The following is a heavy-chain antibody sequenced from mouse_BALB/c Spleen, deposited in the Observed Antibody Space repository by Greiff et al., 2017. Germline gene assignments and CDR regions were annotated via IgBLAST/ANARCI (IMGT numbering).Heavy chain of an antibody. CDR2: IDPSDSET. CDR1: GYSFTSYW. D-gene: IGHD2-3*01. Sequence: QVQLQQSGPQLVRPGASVKISCKASGYSFTSYWMHWVKQRPGQGLEWIGMIDPSDSETRLNQKFKDKATLTVDKSSSTAYMQLSSPTSEDSAVYYCARDDDFAYWGQGTLVTVSA. CDR3: ARDDDFAY. J-gene: IGHJ3*01. V-gene: IGHV1S127*01.